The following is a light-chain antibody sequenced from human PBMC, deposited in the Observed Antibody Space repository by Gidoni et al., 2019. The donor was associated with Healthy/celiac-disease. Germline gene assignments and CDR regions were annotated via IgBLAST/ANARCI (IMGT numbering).Light chain of an antibody. V-gene: IGLV2-14*03. CDR2: DVT. CDR1: TSDVVLSNF. J-gene: IGLJ3*02. CDR3: LSYGGSNTWL. Sequence: QSALTQPASVSGSPGQSITISCSATTSDVVLSNFVSWYQQHPGKAPKLIIHDVTNRPSDFADSFSGSKSDNTASLTISGLQAEDEAEYFCLSYGGSNTWLFGGGTKVTVL.